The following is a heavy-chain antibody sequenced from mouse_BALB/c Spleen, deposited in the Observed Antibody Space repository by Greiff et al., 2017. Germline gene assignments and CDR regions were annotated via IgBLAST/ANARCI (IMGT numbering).Heavy chain of an antibody. CDR3: ALWVRYFDV. V-gene: IGHV3-2*02. CDR2: ISYSGST. Sequence: EVKLMESGPGLVKPSQSLSLTCTVTGYSITSDYAWNWIRQFPGNKLEWMGYISYSGSTSYNPSLKSRISITRDTSKNQFFLQLNSVTTEDTATYYCALWVRYFDVWGAGTTVTVSS. CDR1: GYSITSDYA. J-gene: IGHJ1*01. D-gene: IGHD1-1*02.